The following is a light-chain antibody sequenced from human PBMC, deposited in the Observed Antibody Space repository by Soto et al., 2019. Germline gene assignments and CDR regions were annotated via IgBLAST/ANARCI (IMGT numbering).Light chain of an antibody. Sequence: AIQVTQSPSSLSASVGDRVTITCRTSQGIRSALGWYQQKPGTAPKVLIYHASNLQSGAPSRFSGSGSGTDFTLTISRLEPEDFAVYYCQQYGSSRLTFGGGTKVDIK. J-gene: IGKJ4*01. CDR2: HAS. CDR1: QGIRSA. CDR3: QQYGSSRLT. V-gene: IGKV1-13*02.